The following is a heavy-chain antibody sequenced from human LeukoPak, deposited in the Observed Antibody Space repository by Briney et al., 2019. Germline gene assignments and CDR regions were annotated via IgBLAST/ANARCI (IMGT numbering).Heavy chain of an antibody. CDR1: AYSFTGYF. Sequence: VASVQVSCKTSAYSFTGYFFHWIRQAPGQGLEWMGWINANSGDTNYAQQFQGRLTMTRDRSISTVYMELSRLRTDDTAVYYCARDFSWGVDSWGQGTLVTVSS. CDR3: ARDFSWGVDS. J-gene: IGHJ4*02. CDR2: INANSGDT. V-gene: IGHV1-2*02. D-gene: IGHD3-10*01.